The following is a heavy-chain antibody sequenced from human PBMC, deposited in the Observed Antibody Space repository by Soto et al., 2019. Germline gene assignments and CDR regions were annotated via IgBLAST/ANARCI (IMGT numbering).Heavy chain of an antibody. Sequence: EVQLVQSGAEVKKPGESLRISCKGSGYSFVPYWITWVRQVPGKGLEWMGRIDPSDSYTNYSPPFQGHVTISADKSINTAYLQWSSLKASDTAMYYCARREQVWGEGAFDIWGQGTMVTVSS. J-gene: IGHJ3*02. V-gene: IGHV5-10-1*03. CDR2: IDPSDSYT. CDR1: GYSFVPYW. CDR3: ARREQVWGEGAFDI. D-gene: IGHD3-10*01.